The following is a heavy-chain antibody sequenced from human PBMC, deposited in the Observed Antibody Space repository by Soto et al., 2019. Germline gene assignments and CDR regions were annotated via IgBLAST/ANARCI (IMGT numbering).Heavy chain of an antibody. CDR1: GFTFSSYG. D-gene: IGHD3-22*01. V-gene: IGHV3-30*18. J-gene: IGHJ3*02. CDR3: AKDNYESTGYYYVGAFDI. CDR2: ISYDGSYE. Sequence: GGSLRLSCAASGFTFSSYGMHWVRQAPGKGLEWVTGISYDGSYEYYGDSVKGRFTISRDNSKNTLYLQMDSLRGDDTAVYYCAKDNYESTGYYYVGAFDIWGQGTLVTVSS.